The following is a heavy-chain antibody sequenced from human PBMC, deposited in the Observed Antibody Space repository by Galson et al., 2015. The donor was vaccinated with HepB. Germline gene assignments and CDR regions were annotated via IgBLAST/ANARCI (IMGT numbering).Heavy chain of an antibody. V-gene: IGHV3-48*02. CDR2: ISSSSSTI. CDR3: ASENYDILTGYYRGLDY. J-gene: IGHJ4*02. CDR1: GFTFSSYS. D-gene: IGHD3-9*01. Sequence: SLRLSCAASGFTFSSYSMNWVRQAPGKGLEWDSYISSSSSTIYYADSVKGRFTISRDNAKNSLYLQMNSLRDEDTAVYYCASENYDILTGYYRGLDYWGQGTLVTVSS.